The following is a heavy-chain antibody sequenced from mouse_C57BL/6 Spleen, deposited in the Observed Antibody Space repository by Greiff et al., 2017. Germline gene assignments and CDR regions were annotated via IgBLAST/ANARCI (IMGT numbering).Heavy chain of an antibody. V-gene: IGHV7-4*01. CDR1: GFTFTDYY. CDR2: IRNKANGYTT. D-gene: IGHD2-4*01. Sequence: EVQLVDSGGGLVQPGASLRLSCAASGFTFTDYYMSWVRQPPGKAPEWLALIRNKANGYTTEYPASVKGRFTISSDNSQTILYLQMNTLRAEASATYYCGKAANYDYDGCFAYWGQETLVTVSA. J-gene: IGHJ3*01. CDR3: GKAANYDYDGCFAY.